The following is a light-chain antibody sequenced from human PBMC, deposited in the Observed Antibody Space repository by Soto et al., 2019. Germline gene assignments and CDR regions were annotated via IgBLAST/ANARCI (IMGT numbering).Light chain of an antibody. J-gene: IGKJ1*01. CDR2: GAS. V-gene: IGKV3-20*01. CDR1: QSVSSSY. CDR3: QQYGSSPPTT. Sequence: EIVLTQSPGTLSLSPGERATLSCRASQSVSSSYLAWYQQKPGQAPRPLIYGASSRATGIPDRFSGSGSGTDFTLTISRLEPEDFAVYYCQQYGSSPPTTFGQGTKVDIK.